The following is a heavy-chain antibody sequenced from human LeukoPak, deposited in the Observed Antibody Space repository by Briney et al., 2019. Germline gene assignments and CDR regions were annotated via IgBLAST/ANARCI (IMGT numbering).Heavy chain of an antibody. CDR2: IRHDGTNQ. D-gene: IGHD2-15*01. V-gene: IGHV3-30*02. CDR1: GFTFSSYA. CDR3: VNLTPNDAYDI. Sequence: PGGSLRLSCAASGFTFSSYAMHWVHQAPGEGLEWVAFIRHDGTNQYYADSVKGRFTISRDNSKNTLYLQMNSLRAEDTALYYCVNLTPNDAYDIWGQGTMVTVSS. J-gene: IGHJ3*02.